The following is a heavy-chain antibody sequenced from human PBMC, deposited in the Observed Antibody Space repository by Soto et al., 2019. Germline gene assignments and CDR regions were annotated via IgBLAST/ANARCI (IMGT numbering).Heavy chain of an antibody. CDR3: ARARGADRPNWFDP. Sequence: SETLSLTCAVSGYSISGGYHWGWIRQPPGKGLEWIASIFRSGASHYSPSLKSRGTISVDTSKNQFSLKLISVTAADTAVYYCARARGADRPNWFDPWRQGTQVTVSS. CDR2: IFRSGAS. J-gene: IGHJ5*02. V-gene: IGHV4-38-2*01. D-gene: IGHD3-10*01. CDR1: GYSISGGYH.